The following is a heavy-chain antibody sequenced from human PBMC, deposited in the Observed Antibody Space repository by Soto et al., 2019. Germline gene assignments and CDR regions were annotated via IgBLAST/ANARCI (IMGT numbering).Heavy chain of an antibody. CDR3: VTGMSYSSGWFAY. D-gene: IGHD6-19*01. Sequence: PGGSLRLSCAASGFTFSSYAMSWVRQAPGKGLEWVSAISGSGGSTYYADSVKGRFTISRDNSKNTLYLQMNSLRAEDTAVYYCVTGMSYSSGWFAYWGQGTLVTVSS. V-gene: IGHV3-23*01. J-gene: IGHJ4*02. CDR1: GFTFSSYA. CDR2: ISGSGGST.